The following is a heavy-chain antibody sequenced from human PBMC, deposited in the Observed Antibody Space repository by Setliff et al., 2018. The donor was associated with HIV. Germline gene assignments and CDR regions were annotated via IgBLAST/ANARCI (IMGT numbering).Heavy chain of an antibody. D-gene: IGHD6-6*01. V-gene: IGHV4-39*01. CDR1: GDSVNDRSYF. J-gene: IGHJ4*02. Sequence: PSETLSLTCTVSGDSVNDRSYFWGWIRQPPGKGLEWIGTFYYNGDSRYNPSLKSRVTISVDTSKNQFSLKLSSVTAADTAVYYCARHVGYSSSSLDYWGQGTLVTVSS. CDR3: ARHVGYSSSSLDY. CDR2: FYYNGDS.